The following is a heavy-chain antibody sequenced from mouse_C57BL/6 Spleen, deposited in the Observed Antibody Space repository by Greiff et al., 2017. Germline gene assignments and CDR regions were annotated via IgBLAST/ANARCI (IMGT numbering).Heavy chain of an antibody. CDR2: IDPSDSYT. D-gene: IGHD4-1*02. V-gene: IGHV1-69*01. CDR1: GYTFTSYW. J-gene: IGHJ1*03. Sequence: QDQLQQPGAELVMPGASVKLSCKASGYTFTSYWMHWVKQRPGQGLEWIGEIDPSDSYTNYYQKFKGKTTLTLDKSSSTAYMQLSSLTSDDSAVYYCAQLGRRYFDVWGTGTTVTVSS. CDR3: AQLGRRYFDV.